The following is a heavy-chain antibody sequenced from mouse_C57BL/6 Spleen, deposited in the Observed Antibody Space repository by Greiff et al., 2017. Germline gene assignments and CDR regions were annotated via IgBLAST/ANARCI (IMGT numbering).Heavy chain of an antibody. CDR2: INPNNGGT. Sequence: VQLQQSGPELVKPGASVKMSCKASGYTFTDYNMHWVKQSHGKSLEWIGYINPNNGGTSYNQKFKGKATLTVNKSSSTAYMELRSLTSEDSAVYYCARDFITTVVADWYFDVWGTGTTVTVSS. J-gene: IGHJ1*03. D-gene: IGHD1-1*01. CDR1: GYTFTDYN. CDR3: ARDFITTVVADWYFDV. V-gene: IGHV1-22*01.